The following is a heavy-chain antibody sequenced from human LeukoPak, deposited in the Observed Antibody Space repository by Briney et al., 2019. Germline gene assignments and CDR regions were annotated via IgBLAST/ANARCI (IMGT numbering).Heavy chain of an antibody. D-gene: IGHD4-17*01. CDR1: GGTFSSYA. CDR3: ARDLLRGGYGDYLNLHY. J-gene: IGHJ4*02. Sequence: SVKVSCKASGGTFSSYAISWVRQAPGQGLEWMGGIIPIFGTANYAQKFQGRVTITTDESTSTAYMELSSLRSEDTAVYYCARDLLRGGYGDYLNLHYWGQGTLATVSS. CDR2: IIPIFGTA. V-gene: IGHV1-69*05.